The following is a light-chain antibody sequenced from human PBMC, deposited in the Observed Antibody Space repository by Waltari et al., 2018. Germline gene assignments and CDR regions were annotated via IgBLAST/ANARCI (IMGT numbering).Light chain of an antibody. Sequence: QSALTQPASVSGSPGQSITISCTGTSSDVGSYNLVSWYQQHPGKAPKLMIYEVSKRPSGVSNRFSGSKSGNTASLTISGLQAEDEAGYYCCSYAGSNTLWVFGTGTKVTVL. V-gene: IGLV2-23*02. J-gene: IGLJ1*01. CDR1: SSDVGSYNL. CDR3: CSYAGSNTLWV. CDR2: EVS.